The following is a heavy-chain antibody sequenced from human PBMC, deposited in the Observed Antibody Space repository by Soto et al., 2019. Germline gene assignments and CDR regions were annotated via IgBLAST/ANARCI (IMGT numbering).Heavy chain of an antibody. CDR1: GGSFSGYY. CDR2: INHSGST. D-gene: IGHD5-18*01. V-gene: IGHV4-34*01. Sequence: SETLSLTCAVYGGSFSGYYWSWIRQPPGKGLEWIGEINHSGSTNYNPSLKSRVTISVDTTKNQFSLKLSSVTAADTAVYYYERRIQLCFARGFYYYGMDVWGQGTTVTASS. J-gene: IGHJ6*02. CDR3: ERRIQLCFARGFYYYGMDV.